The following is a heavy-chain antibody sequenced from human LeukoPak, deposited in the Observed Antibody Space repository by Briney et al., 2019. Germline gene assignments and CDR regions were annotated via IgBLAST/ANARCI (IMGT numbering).Heavy chain of an antibody. CDR3: AIAGRSSWFYH. Sequence: SETLSLTCTASGGSITSRTYYWGWIRQPPGKGLEWIGTISYSGDTSYNPSLQSRVSIILDASKNHFSLKLTSVTAADTAVYYCAIAGRSSWFYHCGQGAPVTVSS. D-gene: IGHD6-13*01. J-gene: IGHJ5*02. CDR1: GGSITSRTYY. CDR2: ISYSGDT. V-gene: IGHV4-39*07.